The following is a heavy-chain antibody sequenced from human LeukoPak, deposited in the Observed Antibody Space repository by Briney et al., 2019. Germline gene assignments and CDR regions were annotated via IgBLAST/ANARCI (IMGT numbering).Heavy chain of an antibody. CDR3: ARDHYYDSSGYYSWFDT. D-gene: IGHD3-22*01. J-gene: IGHJ5*02. CDR1: GGTFSSYA. Sequence: SVKVSCKASGGTFSSYAISWVRQAPGQGLEWMGRIIPIFGIANYAQKFQGRVTITADKSTSTAYMELSSLRSEDTAVYYCARDHYYDSSGYYSWFDTWGQGTLVTVS. CDR2: IIPIFGIA. V-gene: IGHV1-69*04.